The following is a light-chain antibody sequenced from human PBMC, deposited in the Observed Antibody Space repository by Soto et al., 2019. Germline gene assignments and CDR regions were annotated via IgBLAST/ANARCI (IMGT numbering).Light chain of an antibody. Sequence: DIQMTQSPSSLSASVGDRVTITCRASRSISNYLNWYQQKPEKAPKLLIYVTSSLQSGVPSRFSGSGSGTDFTLTISSLQPEDFATYYCQQSYRTPYTFGQGTKLEIK. CDR1: RSISNY. V-gene: IGKV1-39*01. CDR2: VTS. CDR3: QQSYRTPYT. J-gene: IGKJ2*01.